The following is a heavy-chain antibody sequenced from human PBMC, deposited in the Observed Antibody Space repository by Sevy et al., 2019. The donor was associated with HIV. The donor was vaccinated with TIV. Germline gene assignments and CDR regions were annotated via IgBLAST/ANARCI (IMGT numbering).Heavy chain of an antibody. V-gene: IGHV1-46*01. J-gene: IGHJ6*02. D-gene: IGHD1-7*01. CDR2: INPSGGST. CDR3: ARERGRTGTYYYYGMDV. CDR1: GYTFTSYY. Sequence: ASVKVSCKASGYTFTSYYMHWVRQAPGQGLEWMGIINPSGGSTSYAQKFQGRVTMTRDTSTSTVYMELSSLRSEDTAVYYCARERGRTGTYYYYGMDVWGQGTTVTVSS.